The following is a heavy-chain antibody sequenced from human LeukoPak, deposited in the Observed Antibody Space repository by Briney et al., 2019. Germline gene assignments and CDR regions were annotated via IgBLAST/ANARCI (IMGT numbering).Heavy chain of an antibody. D-gene: IGHD1-26*01. CDR3: ARETVGGSDY. Sequence: PGGSLRLSCAASGFTFSSSAMSWVRQVPGKGLEWVSGISASGGSTYYADSVRGRFTISRDNSKNTLYLQMNSLRAEDTAVYYCARETVGGSDYWGQGTLVTVSS. CDR2: ISASGGST. J-gene: IGHJ4*02. V-gene: IGHV3-23*01. CDR1: GFTFSSSA.